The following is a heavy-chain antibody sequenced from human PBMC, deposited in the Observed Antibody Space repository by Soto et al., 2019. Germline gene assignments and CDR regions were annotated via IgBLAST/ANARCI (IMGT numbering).Heavy chain of an antibody. CDR3: AKDLYGDSEGLRGFAY. CDR2: ISGSGGST. D-gene: IGHD4-17*01. CDR1: GFTFSSYA. V-gene: IGHV3-23*01. Sequence: GGSLRLSCAASGFTFSSYAMSWVRQAPGKGLEWVSAISGSGGSTYYADSVKGRFTISRDNSKNTLYLQMNSLRAEDTAVYYCAKDLYGDSEGLRGFAYWGQGTLVTVSS. J-gene: IGHJ4*02.